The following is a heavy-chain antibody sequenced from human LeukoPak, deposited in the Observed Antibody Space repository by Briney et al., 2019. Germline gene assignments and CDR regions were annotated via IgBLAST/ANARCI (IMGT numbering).Heavy chain of an antibody. D-gene: IGHD6-13*01. J-gene: IGHJ5*02. CDR1: GFTFSNYA. Sequence: GGSLRLSCAASGFTFSNYAMSWVRQAAGKGLEWVSSISGTGGSTYYAASVKGRFTISRDNSKNTLYLQMNSLRAEDTAVYYCAKIISAAGLGAWGQGTLVTVSS. CDR3: AKIISAAGLGA. CDR2: ISGTGGST. V-gene: IGHV3-23*01.